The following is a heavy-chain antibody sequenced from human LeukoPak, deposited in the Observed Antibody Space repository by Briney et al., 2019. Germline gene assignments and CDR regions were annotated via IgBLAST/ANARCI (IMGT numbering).Heavy chain of an antibody. CDR3: AESLTYYYDSSGYPFDY. Sequence: GGSPRLSCVASGFTFSSYAMSWVRQAPGKGLEWVSAISGSGGSTYYADSVKGRFTISRDNSKNTLYLQMNSLRAEDTAVYYCAESLTYYYDSSGYPFDYWGQGTLVTVSS. V-gene: IGHV3-23*01. CDR2: ISGSGGST. J-gene: IGHJ4*02. CDR1: GFTFSSYA. D-gene: IGHD3-22*01.